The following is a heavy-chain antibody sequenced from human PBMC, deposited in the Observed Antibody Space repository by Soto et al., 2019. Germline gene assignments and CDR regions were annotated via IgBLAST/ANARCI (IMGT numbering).Heavy chain of an antibody. CDR2: IYYSGST. D-gene: IGHD4-17*01. Sequence: PSETLSLTCTVSGGSISSGGYYWSWIRQHPGKGLEWIGYIYYSGSTYYNPSLKSRVTISVDTSKNQFSLKLSSVTAADTAVYYCARGGGVLVRGYGLIDYWGQGTLVTVSS. J-gene: IGHJ4*02. V-gene: IGHV4-31*03. CDR1: GGSISSGGYY. CDR3: ARGGGVLVRGYGLIDY.